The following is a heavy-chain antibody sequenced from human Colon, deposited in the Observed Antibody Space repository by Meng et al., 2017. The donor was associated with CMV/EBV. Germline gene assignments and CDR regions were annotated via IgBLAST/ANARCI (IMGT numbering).Heavy chain of an antibody. CDR3: VKDPGRNNEFYFKF. D-gene: IGHD1/OR15-1a*01. CDR2: IWSDESNG. J-gene: IGHJ1*01. Sequence: GGSLRLSCTASGFMFGTSGMHWVRQSPGRGLEWVANIWSDESNGDYAESVKGRFRISRDNSKNTLYLQMNSLRVEDMGVYYCVKDPGRNNEFYFKFWGQGTLVTVSS. CDR1: GFMFGTSG. V-gene: IGHV3-33*06.